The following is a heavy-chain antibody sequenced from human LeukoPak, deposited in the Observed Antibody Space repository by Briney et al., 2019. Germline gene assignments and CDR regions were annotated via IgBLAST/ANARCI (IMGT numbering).Heavy chain of an antibody. Sequence: SETLSLTCTVSGGSISSYYWSWIRQPPGKGLEWIGYIYYSGSTNYNLSLKSRVTISVDTSKNQFPLKLSSVTAADTAVYYCVRIAGYYMDVWGKGTTVTVSS. CDR3: VRIAGYYMDV. D-gene: IGHD6-13*01. J-gene: IGHJ6*03. CDR1: GGSISSYY. V-gene: IGHV4-59*01. CDR2: IYYSGST.